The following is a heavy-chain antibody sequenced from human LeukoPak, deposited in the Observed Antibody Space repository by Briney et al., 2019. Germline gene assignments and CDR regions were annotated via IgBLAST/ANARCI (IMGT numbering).Heavy chain of an antibody. J-gene: IGHJ3*02. V-gene: IGHV1-18*01. CDR1: GYNFSNYG. CDR3: ARDSARGYSYGYNAFDI. CDR2: ITAGNGNT. D-gene: IGHD5-18*01. Sequence: ASVNVSCKASGYNFSNYGIGWVRQAPRQGLEWMGWITAGNGNTNYAQKVQGRVTMTTDTSTSTAYMELRSLRSDDTAVYFCARDSARGYSYGYNAFDIWGQGTMVTVSS.